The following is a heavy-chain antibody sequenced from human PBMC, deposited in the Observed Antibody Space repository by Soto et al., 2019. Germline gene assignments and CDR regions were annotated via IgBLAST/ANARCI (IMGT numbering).Heavy chain of an antibody. J-gene: IGHJ4*02. V-gene: IGHV3-21*01. D-gene: IGHD3-10*01. CDR3: ARRYYSSGRPRTIDY. Sequence: PGGSLRLSCAASRFTFSSYAMSWVRQAPGKGLEWVSAISSSSSYIYYADSVKGRFTISRDNAKNSLYLQMDSLRAEDTAVYYCARRYYSSGRPRTIDYWGQGSLVTVSS. CDR2: ISSSSSYI. CDR1: RFTFSSYA.